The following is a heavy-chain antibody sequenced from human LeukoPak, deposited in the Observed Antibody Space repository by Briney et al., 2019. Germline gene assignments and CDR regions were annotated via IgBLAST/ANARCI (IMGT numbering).Heavy chain of an antibody. V-gene: IGHV5-51*01. J-gene: IGHJ3*01. D-gene: IGHD3-22*01. CDR3: ARPNITSYYDSRGYDAFDV. CDR2: IYPDDSDT. CDR1: GYRFNAYW. Sequence: GESLKISCKGSGYRFNAYWIAWVRQMPGKGLEWMGIIYPDDSDTRYSPSFQGQVTISADKSVRTAYLQWSSLKASDTAMYYCARPNITSYYDSRGYDAFDVWGQGTMVTISS.